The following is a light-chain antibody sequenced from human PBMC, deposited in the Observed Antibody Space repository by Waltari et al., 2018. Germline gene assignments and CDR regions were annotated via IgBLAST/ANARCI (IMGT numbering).Light chain of an antibody. Sequence: EVVLTQSPVTLSVSPGETVTLSCRASQSVASYLAWYQQKSGQAPRLLIYGASSRATSVPARFSGGGSATEFTLTISGLQSEDFAVYYCQQYGNLPPYTFGQGTQLEIK. CDR1: QSVASY. V-gene: IGKV3-15*01. CDR2: GAS. CDR3: QQYGNLPPYT. J-gene: IGKJ2*01.